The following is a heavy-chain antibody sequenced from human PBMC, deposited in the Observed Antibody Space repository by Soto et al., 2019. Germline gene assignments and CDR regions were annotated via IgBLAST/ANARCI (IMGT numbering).Heavy chain of an antibody. CDR2: INAGNGNT. D-gene: IGHD3-3*01. J-gene: IGHJ5*02. V-gene: IGHV1-3*01. Sequence: SVKLSCKASGYTFISYYTHWVRQAHGQRLEWMGWINAGNGNTKYSQKFQGRVTITRDTSASTAYMELSSLRSEDTAVYYCAREEDSSYYDFWSGYYGRWFDPWGQGTLVTVSS. CDR1: GYTFISYY. CDR3: AREEDSSYYDFWSGYYGRWFDP.